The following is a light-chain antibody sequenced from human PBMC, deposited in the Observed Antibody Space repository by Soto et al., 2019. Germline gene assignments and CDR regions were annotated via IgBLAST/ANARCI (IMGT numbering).Light chain of an antibody. Sequence: DIQMTQSPSSLSASVGDRVTITCRASQSINSYLNWYQKKPGKAPKLLIYAASSLQSGVPSRFSGSGSGTDFTLTISSLPPEDFASYYCHQSYSSLFTFGPGTKVDI. CDR3: HQSYSSLFT. J-gene: IGKJ3*01. CDR2: AAS. CDR1: QSINSY. V-gene: IGKV1-39*01.